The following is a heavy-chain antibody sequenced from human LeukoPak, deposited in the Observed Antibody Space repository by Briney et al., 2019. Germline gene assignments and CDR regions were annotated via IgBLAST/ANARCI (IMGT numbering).Heavy chain of an antibody. CDR3: ASSSVFLPFDY. D-gene: IGHD2-21*01. Sequence: PSETLSLTCTVSGGSISSGGYYWSWIRQPPGKGLEWIGYIHHSGSTYYNPSLKSRVTISVDRSKNQFSLKLSSVTAADTAVYYCASSSVFLPFDYWGQGTLVTVSS. CDR1: GGSISSGGYY. CDR2: IHHSGST. J-gene: IGHJ4*02. V-gene: IGHV4-30-2*01.